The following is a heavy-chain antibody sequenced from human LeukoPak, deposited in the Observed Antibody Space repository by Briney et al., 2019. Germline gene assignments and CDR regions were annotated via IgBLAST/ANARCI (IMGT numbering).Heavy chain of an antibody. V-gene: IGHV4-59*01. CDR2: IYYSGST. CDR1: GGSISSYY. CDR3: ARGSTGHWFDP. Sequence: PSETLSLTCTVSGGSISSYYWSWIRQPPGKGLEWIGYIYYSGSTNYNPSLKSRVTISVDTSKNQFSLKLSSVTAADTAVYYCARGSTGHWFDPWGQGTLVTVSS. J-gene: IGHJ5*02.